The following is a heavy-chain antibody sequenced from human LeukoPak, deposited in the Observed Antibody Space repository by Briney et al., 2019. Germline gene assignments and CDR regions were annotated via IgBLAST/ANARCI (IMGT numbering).Heavy chain of an antibody. CDR3: AREGVYDFWSGYYFD. J-gene: IGHJ4*02. CDR1: GFTFSSYS. D-gene: IGHD3-3*01. Sequence: PGGSLRLSCAASGFTFSSYSMNWVRQAPGKGLEWVSYISSSSSTIYYADSVKGRFTISRDNAKNSLYPQMNSLRAEDTAVYYCAREGVYDFWSGYYFDWGQGTLVTVSS. CDR2: ISSSSSTI. V-gene: IGHV3-48*04.